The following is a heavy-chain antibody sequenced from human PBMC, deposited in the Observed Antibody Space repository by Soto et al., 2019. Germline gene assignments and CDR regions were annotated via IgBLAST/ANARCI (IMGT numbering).Heavy chain of an antibody. V-gene: IGHV4-59*01. CDR3: GRAHYGDYGYGMDV. D-gene: IGHD4-17*01. Sequence: SETLSLTCTVSGGSISSYYWSWIRQPPWKGLECIGYIYYSGSTNYNPSLKSRVTISVDTSKNQFSLKLSSVTAADTAVYYCGRAHYGDYGYGMDVWGQGTTVTVSS. J-gene: IGHJ6*01. CDR1: GGSISSYY. CDR2: IYYSGST.